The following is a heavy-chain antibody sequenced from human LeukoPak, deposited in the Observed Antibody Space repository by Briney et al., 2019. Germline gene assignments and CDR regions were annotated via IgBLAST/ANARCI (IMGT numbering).Heavy chain of an antibody. V-gene: IGHV4-39*07. D-gene: IGHD1-1*01. Sequence: KGLQWIGSIYYSGSTYYNPSLKSRVTISVDTSKNQFSLKMSSVTAADTAVYYCVRDRELAYWGQGILVTVSS. CDR2: IYYSGST. CDR3: VRDRELAY. J-gene: IGHJ4*02.